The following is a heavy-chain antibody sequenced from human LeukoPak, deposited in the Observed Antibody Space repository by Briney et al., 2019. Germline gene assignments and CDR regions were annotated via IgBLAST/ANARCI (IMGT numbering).Heavy chain of an antibody. D-gene: IGHD3-22*01. CDR1: GGSISSSVYY. CDR3: ARGDYYDSSGYPNYYYYYGMDV. V-gene: IGHV4-39*07. CDR2: IHSSGTT. J-gene: IGHJ6*02. Sequence: SETLSLTCTVSGGSISSSVYYWGWIRQPPGKGLEWIASIHSSGTTYYNPSLKSQITISKDTSKSQFFLRLSSVTAADTAVYYCARGDYYDSSGYPNYYYYYGMDVWGQGTTVTVSS.